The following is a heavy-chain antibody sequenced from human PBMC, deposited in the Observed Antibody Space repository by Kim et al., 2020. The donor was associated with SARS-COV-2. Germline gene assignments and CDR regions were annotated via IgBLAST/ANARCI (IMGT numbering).Heavy chain of an antibody. Sequence: SETLSLTCAVYGGSFSGYYWSWIRQPPGKGLEWIGEINHSGSTNYNPSLKSRVTISVDTSKNQFSLKLSSVTAADTAVYYCARGGQQLVRYFDYWGQGTLVTVSS. V-gene: IGHV4-34*01. CDR2: INHSGST. D-gene: IGHD6-13*01. CDR1: GGSFSGYY. CDR3: ARGGQQLVRYFDY. J-gene: IGHJ4*02.